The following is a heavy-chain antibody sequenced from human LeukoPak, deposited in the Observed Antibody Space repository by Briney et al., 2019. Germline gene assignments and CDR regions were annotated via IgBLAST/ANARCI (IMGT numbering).Heavy chain of an antibody. J-gene: IGHJ4*02. V-gene: IGHV4-39*07. Sequence: SETLSLTCTVSGGSISSSSYYWGWIRQPPGKGLEWIGSIYYSGSTYYNPSLKSRVTISVDTSKNPFSLTLSSVTAADTAVYYCARDVRIVGATVFDYWGQGTLVTVSS. CDR1: GGSISSSSYY. CDR2: IYYSGST. D-gene: IGHD1-26*01. CDR3: ARDVRIVGATVFDY.